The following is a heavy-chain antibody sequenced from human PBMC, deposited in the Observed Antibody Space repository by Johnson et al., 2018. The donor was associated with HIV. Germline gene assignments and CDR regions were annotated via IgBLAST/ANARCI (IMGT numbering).Heavy chain of an antibody. Sequence: QVQLVESGGGVVQPGRSVRLSCAASGFTFSNYAVHWVRQAPGKGLEWVAVISYDGSTKYYADYVKGRFTISRDNSKNTLYLQMNSLRVADTAVYYCAKGWRPLGPTGYGAFDIWGQGTMVTVSS. CDR2: ISYDGSTK. V-gene: IGHV3-30*04. CDR1: GFTFSNYA. J-gene: IGHJ3*02. D-gene: IGHD6-13*01. CDR3: AKGWRPLGPTGYGAFDI.